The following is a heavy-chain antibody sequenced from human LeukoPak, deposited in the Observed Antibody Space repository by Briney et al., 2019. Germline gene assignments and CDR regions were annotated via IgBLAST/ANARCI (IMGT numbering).Heavy chain of an antibody. J-gene: IGHJ3*02. CDR1: GCTFTAYH. Sequence: ASVKVFCKASGCTFTAYHIHWVRQAPGQGLEWMGWINPNSGGTNYAQKFQGRVTMTRDTSISTAYMELSRLRSDDTAVYYCARDLGWGVDIVATMTRSNDAFDIWGQGTMVTVSS. D-gene: IGHD5-12*01. CDR3: ARDLGWGVDIVATMTRSNDAFDI. V-gene: IGHV1-2*02. CDR2: INPNSGGT.